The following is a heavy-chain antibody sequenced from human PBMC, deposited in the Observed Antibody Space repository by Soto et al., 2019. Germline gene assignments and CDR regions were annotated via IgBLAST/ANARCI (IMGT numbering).Heavy chain of an antibody. J-gene: IGHJ4*02. CDR3: AGSGIHYFDY. D-gene: IGHD1-26*01. CDR2: TNYSGST. CDR1: GGSFGAYY. V-gene: IGHV4-34*01. Sequence: QVQLQQWGAGRLQPSETLSLTCAVYGGSFGAYYRSWIRQPPGKGLEWIGDTNYSGSTTYNPSLKSRVTISVDTSKTHFSLMLTSVTAADTAVYYCAGSGIHYFDYWGQGILVTVSP.